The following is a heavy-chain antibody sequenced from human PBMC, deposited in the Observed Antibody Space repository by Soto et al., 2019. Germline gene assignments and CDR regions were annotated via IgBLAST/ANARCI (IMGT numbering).Heavy chain of an antibody. V-gene: IGHV3-23*01. CDR3: AKARPPTESEPEYRLLLFDY. CDR2: ISGSGGST. J-gene: IGHJ4*02. Sequence: GGSLRLSCAASGFTFSSYAMSWVRQAPGKGLEWVSSISGSGGSTYYADSVKGRFTISRDNSKNTLYLQMNSLRAEDTAVYYCAKARPPTESEPEYRLLLFDYWGQGTLVTVSS. CDR1: GFTFSSYA. D-gene: IGHD2-2*01.